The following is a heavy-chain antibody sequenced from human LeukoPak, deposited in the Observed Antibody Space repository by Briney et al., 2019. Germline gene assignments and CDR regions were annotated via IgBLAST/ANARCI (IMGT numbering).Heavy chain of an antibody. Sequence: GGSLRLSCAASGFTFSSYAMHWVRQAPGKGLEWVSAISGSGGSTYYADSVKGRFTISRDNSKNTLYLQMNSLRAEDTAVYYCAGGYCSGGSCSATRTYYYYGMDVWGQGTTVTVSS. V-gene: IGHV3-23*01. D-gene: IGHD2-15*01. CDR2: ISGSGGST. J-gene: IGHJ6*02. CDR1: GFTFSSYA. CDR3: AGGYCSGGSCSATRTYYYYGMDV.